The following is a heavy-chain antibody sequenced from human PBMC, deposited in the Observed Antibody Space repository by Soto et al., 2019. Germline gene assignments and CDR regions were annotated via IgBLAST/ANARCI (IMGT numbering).Heavy chain of an antibody. J-gene: IGHJ3*02. V-gene: IGHV1-69*08. D-gene: IGHD4-17*01. Sequence: QVQLVQSGAEVKKPGSSVKVSCKASGVTFSSYTISWVRQAPGQGLEWMGRIIPILGIANYAQKFQGRVTITADKSTSTAYMELSSLRSEDTAVYYCAREVSPRDYEGAFDIWGQGTMVTVSS. CDR3: AREVSPRDYEGAFDI. CDR1: GVTFSSYT. CDR2: IIPILGIA.